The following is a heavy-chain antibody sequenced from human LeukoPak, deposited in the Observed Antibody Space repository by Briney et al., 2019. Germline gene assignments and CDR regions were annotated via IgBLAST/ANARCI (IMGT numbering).Heavy chain of an antibody. Sequence: AASVKVSCKSSGYTFTSYGISWVRQAPGQGLEWMGLISAYNGNTNYAQKLQGRVTMTTDTSTSTAYMELRSLRSDDTAVYYCARAVFTIFGVVQTFDYWGQGTLVTVSS. CDR1: GYTFTSYG. D-gene: IGHD3-3*01. V-gene: IGHV1-18*01. J-gene: IGHJ4*02. CDR2: ISAYNGNT. CDR3: ARAVFTIFGVVQTFDY.